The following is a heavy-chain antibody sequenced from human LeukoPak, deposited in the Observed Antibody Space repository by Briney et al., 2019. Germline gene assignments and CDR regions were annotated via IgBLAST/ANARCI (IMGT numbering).Heavy chain of an antibody. Sequence: SVKVSCKASGGTFSSYAISWVRQAPGQGLEWMGGIIPIFGTANYAQKFQGRVTITADESTSTAYMELSSLRSEDTAVYYCVGSSTSAGLPRDCYYYMDVWGKGTTVTVSS. CDR2: IIPIFGTA. V-gene: IGHV1-69*13. CDR3: VGSSTSAGLPRDCYYYMDV. CDR1: GGTFSSYA. D-gene: IGHD2-2*01. J-gene: IGHJ6*03.